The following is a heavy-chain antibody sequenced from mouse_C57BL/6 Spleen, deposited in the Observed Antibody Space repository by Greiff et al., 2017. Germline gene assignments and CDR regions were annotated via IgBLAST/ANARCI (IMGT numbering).Heavy chain of an antibody. D-gene: IGHD1-1*01. CDR1: GYTFTSYW. Sequence: VKLQQPGAELVKPGASVKLSCTASGYTFTSYWMNWVQQRPGQGLEWIGMIHPNSGSTTYNEKFKSKATLTVAKSYSTAYMQLSRLASDDSAVYSCARAFTTVVAHGYIDVWGTGTTVTVSS. J-gene: IGHJ1*03. CDR2: IHPNSGST. V-gene: IGHV1-64*01. CDR3: ARAFTTVVAHGYIDV.